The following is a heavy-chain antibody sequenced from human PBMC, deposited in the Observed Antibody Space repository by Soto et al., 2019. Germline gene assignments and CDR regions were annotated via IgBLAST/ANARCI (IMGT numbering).Heavy chain of an antibody. V-gene: IGHV1-18*01. CDR2: ISGYNGDT. D-gene: IGHD1-26*01. CDR3: ARGGRSPIEDAFDI. J-gene: IGHJ3*02. CDR1: GYTFTRYG. Sequence: GASVKVSCKASGYTFTRYGISWVRQAPGQGIEWMGWISGYNGDTNYAQKFQGWVTMTRDTSISTAYMELSRLRSDDTAVYYCARGGRSPIEDAFDIWGQGTMVTVSS.